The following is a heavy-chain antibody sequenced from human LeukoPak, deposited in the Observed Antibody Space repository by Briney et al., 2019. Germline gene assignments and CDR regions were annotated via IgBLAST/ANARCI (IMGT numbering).Heavy chain of an antibody. Sequence: ASVKVSCKASGYTFTGYYMHWVRQAPGQGLEWMGWINPNSGGTNYAQKFQGRVTMTRDTSISTAYMELSRLRSDDTAVYYCARLHYDFWEYYFDYWGQGTLVTVSS. CDR3: ARLHYDFWEYYFDY. CDR2: INPNSGGT. CDR1: GYTFTGYY. V-gene: IGHV1-2*02. D-gene: IGHD3-3*01. J-gene: IGHJ4*02.